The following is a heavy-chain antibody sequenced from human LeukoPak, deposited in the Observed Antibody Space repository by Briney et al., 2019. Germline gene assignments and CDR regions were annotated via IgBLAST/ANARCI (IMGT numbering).Heavy chain of an antibody. J-gene: IGHJ4*02. CDR3: ARSGSGWFDY. CDR2: IYAAGDT. Sequence: PGGSLRLSCAASGFTVSSNFMSWVRQAPGKGLEWVSVIYAAGDTYYADSVKGRFTISRDNSKNTLYLQMKSLRAEDTAVYYCARSGSGWFDYWGQGTLVTVSS. V-gene: IGHV3-53*01. D-gene: IGHD6-19*01. CDR1: GFTVSSNF.